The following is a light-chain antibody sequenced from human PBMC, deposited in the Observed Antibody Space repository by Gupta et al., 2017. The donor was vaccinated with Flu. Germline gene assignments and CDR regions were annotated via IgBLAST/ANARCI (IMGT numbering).Light chain of an antibody. CDR3: QVWDSATNHVV. J-gene: IGLJ2*01. CDR1: GLQKKS. Sequence: GDGLQKKSVCWYQQKPGQPPILVIYQDTKRPSRIPDRFSGSGSGTTATLTIRGTQASDEADYHCQVWDSATNHVVFGGGTKLTVL. V-gene: IGLV3-1*01. CDR2: QDT.